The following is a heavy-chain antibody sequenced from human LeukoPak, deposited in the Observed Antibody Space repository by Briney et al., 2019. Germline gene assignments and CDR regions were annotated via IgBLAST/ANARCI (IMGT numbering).Heavy chain of an antibody. V-gene: IGHV4-59*01. CDR2: IYYSGST. J-gene: IGHJ5*02. CDR1: GGSISGYY. CDR3: ARAVVVAATVKWFDP. D-gene: IGHD2-15*01. Sequence: PSETLSLTCTVSGGSISGYYWSWIRQSPGKGLEWIGYIYYSGSTNYNPSLKSRVTMSVDTSKNHFSLKVSSVTAADTAVYYCARAVVVAATVKWFDPWGQGTLVTVSS.